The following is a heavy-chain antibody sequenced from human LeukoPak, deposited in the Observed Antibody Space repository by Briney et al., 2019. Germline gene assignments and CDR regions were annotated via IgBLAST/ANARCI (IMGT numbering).Heavy chain of an antibody. V-gene: IGHV4-34*01. CDR3: AREGYSGYDYTGY. Sequence: SETLSLTCAVYGGSVSGYYWSWIRQPPGKGREWIGEINHSGSTNYNPSLRSRVTISVDTSKNQFSLKLSSVAAADTAVYYCAREGYSGYDYTGYWGQGTLVTVSS. CDR1: GGSVSGYY. CDR2: INHSGST. D-gene: IGHD5-12*01. J-gene: IGHJ4*02.